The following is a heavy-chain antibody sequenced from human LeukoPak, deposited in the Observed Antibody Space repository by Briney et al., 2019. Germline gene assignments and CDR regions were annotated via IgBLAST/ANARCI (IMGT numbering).Heavy chain of an antibody. CDR3: AREAQFSVGATKDISDY. J-gene: IGHJ4*02. CDR2: INPNSGGT. CDR1: GYTFTGYY. V-gene: IGHV1-2*02. D-gene: IGHD1-26*01. Sequence: ASVKVSCKASGYTFTGYYMHWVRQAPGQGLEWMGWINPNSGGTNYAQKLQGRVTMTTDTSTSTAYMELRSLRSDDTAVYYCAREAQFSVGATKDISDYWGQGTLVTVSS.